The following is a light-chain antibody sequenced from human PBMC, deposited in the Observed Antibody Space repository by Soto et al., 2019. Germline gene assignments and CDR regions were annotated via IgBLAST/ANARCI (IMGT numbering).Light chain of an antibody. CDR2: GND. V-gene: IGLV1-44*01. CDR3: AAWDDSLNGVV. Sequence: QSVLTQPPSASGIPGQRVTISCSGSSSNIGSNTVNWYQQLPGTAPKLLIFGNDQRPSWVPDRFSGSKSGTSASLAISGLQSEDEANYYCAAWDDSLNGVVFGGGTKVTVL. J-gene: IGLJ2*01. CDR1: SSNIGSNT.